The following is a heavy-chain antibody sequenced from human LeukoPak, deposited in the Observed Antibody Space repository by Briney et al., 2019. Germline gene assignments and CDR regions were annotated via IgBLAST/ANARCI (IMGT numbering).Heavy chain of an antibody. CDR1: GYTFTGYY. D-gene: IGHD1-26*01. J-gene: IGHJ4*02. CDR2: INPESGGT. Sequence: ASVKVSCKASGYTFTGYYMHWVRQAPGQGLVWMGWINPESGGTNYAQKSQGRVTMTSDTSISTAYMELTSLRSDDTAVYYCARLPVIVGAWSPIDYWGQGTRATVSS. CDR3: ARLPVIVGAWSPIDY. V-gene: IGHV1-2*02.